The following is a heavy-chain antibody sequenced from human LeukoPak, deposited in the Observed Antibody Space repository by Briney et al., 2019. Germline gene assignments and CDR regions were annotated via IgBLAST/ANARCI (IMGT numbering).Heavy chain of an antibody. CDR1: GFTFSDYY. Sequence: GGSLRLSCAASGFTFSDYYMSWIRQAPGKGLELVSYISSSSSYTNYADSVKGRFTISRDNAKNSLYLQMNSLRAEDTAVYYCARVAAVAGTVDYWGQGTLVTVSS. CDR3: ARVAAVAGTVDY. J-gene: IGHJ4*02. D-gene: IGHD6-19*01. V-gene: IGHV3-11*05. CDR2: ISSSSSYT.